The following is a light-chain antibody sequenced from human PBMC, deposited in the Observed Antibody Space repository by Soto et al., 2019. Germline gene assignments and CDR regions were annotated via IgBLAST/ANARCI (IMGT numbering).Light chain of an antibody. CDR1: QSIINW. CDR2: QAS. J-gene: IGKJ3*01. V-gene: IGKV1-5*03. CDR3: QQYGSSQFT. Sequence: TLSASVGDRVTITCRTSQSIINWLAWFQQKPGKAPKLLIYQASTLESGVPSRFSGSGSGTDFTLTISRLEPEDFAVYYCQQYGSSQFTFGPGTKVDIK.